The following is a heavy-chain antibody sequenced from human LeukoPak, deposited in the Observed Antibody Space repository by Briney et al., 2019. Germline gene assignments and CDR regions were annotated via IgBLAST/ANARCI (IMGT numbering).Heavy chain of an antibody. CDR3: AKDRGSSSAAYGMDV. D-gene: IGHD6-13*01. CDR2: ISFDGVKT. V-gene: IGHV3-30*18. CDR1: GFTFSSYG. Sequence: GGSLRLSCAASGFTFSSYGMHWVRQAPGKGLEWVALISFDGVKTDYADSVKGRFTISRDRSQNTLYSQMNSLRAEDTAVYYCAKDRGSSSAAYGMDVWGQGTTVTVSS. J-gene: IGHJ6*02.